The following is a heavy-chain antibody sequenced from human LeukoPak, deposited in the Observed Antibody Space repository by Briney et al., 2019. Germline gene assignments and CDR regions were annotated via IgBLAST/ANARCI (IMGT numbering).Heavy chain of an antibody. Sequence: SVKVSCKASGYTFTSYGISWVRQAPGQGLEWMGRIIPILGIANYAQKFQGRVTITADKSTSTAYMELSSLRSEDTAVYYCARADSSGYYYFDYWGQGTLVTVSS. J-gene: IGHJ4*02. CDR2: IIPILGIA. D-gene: IGHD3-22*01. V-gene: IGHV1-69*04. CDR3: ARADSSGYYYFDY. CDR1: GYTFTSYG.